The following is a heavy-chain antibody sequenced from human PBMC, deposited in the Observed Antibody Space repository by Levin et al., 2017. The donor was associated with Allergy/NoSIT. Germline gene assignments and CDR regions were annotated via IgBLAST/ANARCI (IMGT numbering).Heavy chain of an antibody. D-gene: IGHD3-16*02. J-gene: IGHJ6*02. CDR2: IIPIFGTA. CDR3: ARDGMITFGGVIVMSGMDV. Sequence: ASVKVSCKASGGTFSSYAISWVRQAPGQGLEWMGGIIPIFGTANYAQKFQGRVTITADESTSTAYMELSSLRSEDTAVYYCARDGMITFGGVIVMSGMDVWGQGTTVTVSS. V-gene: IGHV1-69*13. CDR1: GGTFSSYA.